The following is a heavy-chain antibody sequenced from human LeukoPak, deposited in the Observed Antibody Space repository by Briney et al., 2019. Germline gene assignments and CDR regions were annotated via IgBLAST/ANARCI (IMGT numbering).Heavy chain of an antibody. J-gene: IGHJ4*02. CDR1: GFTFSTNA. CDR3: TKNQILDDSGSWYAF. Sequence: GGSLRLSCGASGFTFSTNAMSWVRQAPGKGLEWVSGVSDGGGRTFYAESVKGRFTVSGDNSKNTLYLRMNSLRAEDTAIYYCTKNQILDDSGSWYAFWGQGTLVTVSS. CDR2: VSDGGGRT. V-gene: IGHV3-23*01. D-gene: IGHD6-13*01.